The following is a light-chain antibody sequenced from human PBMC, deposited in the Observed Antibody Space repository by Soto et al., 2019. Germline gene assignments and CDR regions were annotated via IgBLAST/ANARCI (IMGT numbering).Light chain of an antibody. Sequence: DIQMTQSPSSLSASVGDRVTITCRASQGITNDVGWYQQKPGKAPKLLIQTASSLHSGVPSRFSGSGSGTEFTLTISSLQPEDFATYYCLQHNSYPYTFGQGTKLEIK. V-gene: IGKV1-17*01. CDR2: TAS. CDR3: LQHNSYPYT. J-gene: IGKJ2*01. CDR1: QGITND.